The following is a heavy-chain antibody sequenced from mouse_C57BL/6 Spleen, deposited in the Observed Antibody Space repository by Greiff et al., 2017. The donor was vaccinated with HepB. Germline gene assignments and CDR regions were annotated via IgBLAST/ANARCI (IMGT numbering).Heavy chain of an antibody. V-gene: IGHV5-17*01. Sequence: EVKLVESGGGLVKPGGSLKLSCAASGFTFSDYGMHWVRQAPEKGLEWVAYISSGSSTIYYADTVKGRFTISRDNAKNTLFLQMTSLRSEDTAMYSCARGAPDYAMDYWCQGPSVTVSS. CDR1: GFTFSDYG. J-gene: IGHJ4*01. CDR2: ISSGSSTI. CDR3: ARGAPDYAMDY.